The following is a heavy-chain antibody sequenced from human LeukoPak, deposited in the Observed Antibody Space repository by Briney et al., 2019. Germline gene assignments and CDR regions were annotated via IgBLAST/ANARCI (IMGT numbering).Heavy chain of an antibody. CDR3: RPVVPAAMIKWTNWFDP. Sequence: RAGGSLRLSCAASGFTVSSNYMSWVRQAPGKGLEWVSSISSSSSYIYYADSVKGRFTISRDNAKNSLYLQMNSLRAEDTAVYYCRPVVPAAMIKWTNWFDPWGQGTLVTVSS. V-gene: IGHV3-21*01. CDR1: GFTVSSNY. D-gene: IGHD2-2*01. J-gene: IGHJ5*02. CDR2: ISSSSSYI.